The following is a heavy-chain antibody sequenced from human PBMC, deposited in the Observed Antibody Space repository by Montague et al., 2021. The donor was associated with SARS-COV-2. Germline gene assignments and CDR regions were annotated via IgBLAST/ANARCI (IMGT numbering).Heavy chain of an antibody. V-gene: IGHV4-59*08. CDR3: ATYYDILTGYYIDAFDI. D-gene: IGHD3-9*01. Sequence: SETLSLTCTVSGGSIRPFYWNWIRQTPEKGLEWIGYIYYSGNTNYNPSLNSRATISVDTSKNQFSLKLSSVTAADTAVYYCATYYDILTGYYIDAFDIWGQGTMVTVSS. CDR1: GGSIRPFY. J-gene: IGHJ3*02. CDR2: IYYSGNT.